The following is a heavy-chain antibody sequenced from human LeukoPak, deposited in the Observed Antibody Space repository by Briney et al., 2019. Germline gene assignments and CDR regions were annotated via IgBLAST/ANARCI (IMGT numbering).Heavy chain of an antibody. Sequence: SVKVSCKASGGTFSSYAISWVRQAPGQGLEWMGRIIPILGIANYAQKFQGRVTITTDESTSTAYMELSSLRSEDTAVYCCARAGMGGSYYSLDYWGQGTLVTVSS. CDR2: IIPILGIA. J-gene: IGHJ4*02. CDR1: GGTFSSYA. V-gene: IGHV1-69*04. D-gene: IGHD1-26*01. CDR3: ARAGMGGSYYSLDY.